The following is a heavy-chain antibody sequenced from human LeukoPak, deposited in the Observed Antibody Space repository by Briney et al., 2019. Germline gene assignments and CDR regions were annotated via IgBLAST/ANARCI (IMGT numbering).Heavy chain of an antibody. Sequence: QPGGSLRLSCAASGFTFSSYAMSWVRQAPGKGLEWLSYIGVSSTSIFYADSVKGRFTISRDNAKKSLYLQMNSLRAEDTAVYYCARDDRRDGYKQDFDYWGQGTLVTVSS. D-gene: IGHD5-24*01. CDR2: IGVSSTSI. J-gene: IGHJ4*02. CDR1: GFTFSSYA. CDR3: ARDDRRDGYKQDFDY. V-gene: IGHV3-48*04.